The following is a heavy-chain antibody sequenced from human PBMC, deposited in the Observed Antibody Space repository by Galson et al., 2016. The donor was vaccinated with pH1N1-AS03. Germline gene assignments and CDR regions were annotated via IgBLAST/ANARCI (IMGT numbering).Heavy chain of an antibody. Sequence: SVKVSCKASGYAFTAYYIHWVRQAPGQGLEWMGFVNTKTGVTIYAQKFKGRVTMTRDTSISTAYMELRGLGSEDSALYYCARVEGIASTTGDWGQGSLITVSS. V-gene: IGHV1-2*02. J-gene: IGHJ4*02. CDR3: ARVEGIASTTGD. CDR1: GYAFTAYY. CDR2: VNTKTGVT. D-gene: IGHD6-13*01.